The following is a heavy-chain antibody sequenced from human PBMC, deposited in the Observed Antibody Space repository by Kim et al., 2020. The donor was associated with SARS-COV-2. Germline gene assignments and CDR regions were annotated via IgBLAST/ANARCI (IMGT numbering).Heavy chain of an antibody. Sequence: GGSLRLSCAASGFTFRNYWMTWVRQTPEKGLEWVANLKQDGSEKEYVDSVKGRFTIFRDNAKNSLYLQMNNLGAEDTAVYYCARDPYDYYSGTNFFGAFDIWGQGTKVTVSS. CDR1: GFTFRNYW. V-gene: IGHV3-7*01. CDR3: ARDPYDYYSGTNFFGAFDI. CDR2: LKQDGSEK. J-gene: IGHJ3*02. D-gene: IGHD3-22*01.